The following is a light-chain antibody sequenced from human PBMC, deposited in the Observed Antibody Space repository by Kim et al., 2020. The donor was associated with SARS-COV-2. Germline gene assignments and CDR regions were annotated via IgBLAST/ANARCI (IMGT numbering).Light chain of an antibody. Sequence: SYELTQPPSVSVSPGQTASITCSGAKLGDKYAYWYQQKPGQSPVLVIYQHTKRPSGISQRFSGSSSGNTAPLTISPAQTVDEADYYCQSLDRSPSVFGG. V-gene: IGLV3-1*01. CDR3: QSLDRSPSV. CDR1: KLGDKY. CDR2: QHT. J-gene: IGLJ2*01.